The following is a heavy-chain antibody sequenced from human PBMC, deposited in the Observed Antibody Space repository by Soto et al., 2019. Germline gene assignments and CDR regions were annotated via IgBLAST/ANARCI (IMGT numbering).Heavy chain of an antibody. V-gene: IGHV3-30-3*01. CDR3: ARDRGQPYYYDSSGYYYGMDV. J-gene: IGHJ6*02. CDR2: ISYDGSNK. Sequence: GGPLRPSGPAPGFTFSSYAMHWVRQAPGKGLEWVAVISYDGSNKYYADSVKGRFTISRDNSKNTLYLQMNSLRAEDTAVYYCARDRGQPYYYDSSGYYYGMDVWGQGTKVTVSS. CDR1: GFTFSSYA. D-gene: IGHD3-22*01.